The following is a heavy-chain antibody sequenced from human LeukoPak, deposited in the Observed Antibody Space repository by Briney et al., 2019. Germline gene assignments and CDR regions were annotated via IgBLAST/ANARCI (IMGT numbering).Heavy chain of an antibody. V-gene: IGHV3-20*01. J-gene: IGHJ4*02. CDR2: INWNGGST. Sequence: PGGSLRLSCAASGFTFDDYGMSWVRQAPGKGLEWVSGINWNGGSTGYADSVKGRFTISRDNAKNSLYLQMNSLRAEDTASYHCARVVYGYRDSFDYWGQGTLVTVSS. D-gene: IGHD5-18*01. CDR1: GFTFDDYG. CDR3: ARVVYGYRDSFDY.